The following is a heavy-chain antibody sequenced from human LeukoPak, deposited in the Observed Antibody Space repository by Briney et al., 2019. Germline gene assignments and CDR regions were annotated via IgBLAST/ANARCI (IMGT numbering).Heavy chain of an antibody. CDR2: MNPNSGNT. D-gene: IGHD5-18*01. CDR1: GYTFTSYD. V-gene: IGHV1-8*01. CDR3: ARGHVIQLWDPYYYYCMDV. J-gene: IGHJ6*02. Sequence: ASVKVSCKASGYTFTSYDINWVRQAPGQGLEWMGWMNPNSGNTVYAQKFQGRVTMTRNTSITTAYMQLSSLRSEDTAVYYLARGHVIQLWDPYYYYCMDVWGQGTTVTVSS.